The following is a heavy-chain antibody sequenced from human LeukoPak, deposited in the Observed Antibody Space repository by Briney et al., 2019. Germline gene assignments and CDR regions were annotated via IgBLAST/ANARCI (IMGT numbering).Heavy chain of an antibody. V-gene: IGHV3-23*01. CDR2: ISGSGGNT. CDR1: GFTFSSYA. CDR3: ARDWPSEWQHLPDYDAVDI. J-gene: IGHJ3*02. D-gene: IGHD6-13*01. Sequence: AGSLRLSCAASGFTFSSYAMSWVRQPPGKGLNWVASISGSGGNTFYAYSVKGRFTISRDNSKNTLYLQMNSLRAEDAAVYYCARDWPSEWQHLPDYDAVDIWGQGTMVTVSS.